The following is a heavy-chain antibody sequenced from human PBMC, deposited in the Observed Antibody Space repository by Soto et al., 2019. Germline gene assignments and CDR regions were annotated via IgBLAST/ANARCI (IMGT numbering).Heavy chain of an antibody. J-gene: IGHJ4*02. V-gene: IGHV1-8*01. Sequence: QVQLVQSGAEVKKPGASVKVSCKASGYTFTSYDINWVRQATGQGLEWMGWMNPNSGNTVYAQKFQRRVTMTRNTSISTAYIELSSMRSADTAVYYCARERSYGLGYWGQGTLVTVSS. D-gene: IGHD5-18*01. CDR1: GYTFTSYD. CDR3: ARERSYGLGY. CDR2: MNPNSGNT.